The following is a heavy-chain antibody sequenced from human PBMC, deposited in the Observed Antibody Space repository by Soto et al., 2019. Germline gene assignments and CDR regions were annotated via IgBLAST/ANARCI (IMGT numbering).Heavy chain of an antibody. CDR3: ARKVLGEGYFDY. CDR2: IYYSGST. J-gene: IGHJ4*02. D-gene: IGHD2-8*01. CDR1: GVSISSYY. V-gene: IGHV4-59*01. Sequence: SETLSLTCTVSGVSISSYYWSWIRQPPGKGLEWIGYIYYSGSTNYNPSLKSRVTISVDTSKNQFSLKLSSVTAADTAVYYCARKVLGEGYFDYWGQGTLVTVSS.